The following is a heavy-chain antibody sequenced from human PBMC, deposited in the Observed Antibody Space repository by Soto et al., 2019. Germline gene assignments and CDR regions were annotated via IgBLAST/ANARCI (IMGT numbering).Heavy chain of an antibody. CDR3: ARDGGRHSGGIDY. D-gene: IGHD1-26*01. J-gene: IGHJ4*02. Sequence: QVQLVQSGAEVKKPGSSVKVSCKASGGTFSSYSINWVRQAPGQGLEWMGEIIPILGTANYAQKFQGRVTITADESTSTGYMELSSLRSEDTAVYYCARDGGRHSGGIDYWGQGTLVTVSS. CDR1: GGTFSSYS. CDR2: IIPILGTA. V-gene: IGHV1-69*01.